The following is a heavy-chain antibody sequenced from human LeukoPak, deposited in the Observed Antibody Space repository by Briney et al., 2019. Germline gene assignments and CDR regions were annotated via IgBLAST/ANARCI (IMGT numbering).Heavy chain of an antibody. Sequence: EASVKVSCKASGGTFSSYAISWVRQAPGQGLEWMGRIIPILGIANYAQKFQGRVTITADKSTSTAYMELSRLRSDDTAVYYCARDPAGGGELSTWGQGTLVTVSS. J-gene: IGHJ4*02. CDR1: GGTFSSYA. CDR2: IIPILGIA. V-gene: IGHV1-69*04. CDR3: ARDPAGGGELST. D-gene: IGHD3-16*02.